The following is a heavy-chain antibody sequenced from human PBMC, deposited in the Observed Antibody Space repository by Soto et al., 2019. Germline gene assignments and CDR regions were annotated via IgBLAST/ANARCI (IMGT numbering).Heavy chain of an antibody. D-gene: IGHD3-22*01. CDR1: GYRFNNYW. CDR3: ARQIYDSDTGPNFQYYFDS. V-gene: IGHV5-10-1*01. J-gene: IGHJ4*02. Sequence: GESLKISCQGSGYRFNNYWITWVRQMPGKGLEWLARIDPSDSYTNYSPSFRGHVTISVTKSITTVFLQWSSLRASDTAMYYCARQIYDSDTGPNFQYYFDSWGQGTPVTVSS. CDR2: IDPSDSYT.